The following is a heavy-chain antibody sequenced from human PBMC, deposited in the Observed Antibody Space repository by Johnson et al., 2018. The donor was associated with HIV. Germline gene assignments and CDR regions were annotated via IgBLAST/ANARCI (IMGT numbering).Heavy chain of an antibody. Sequence: QVQVVESGGGVVQPGRSLRLSCAASGFTISTYAMHWVRQAPGKGLEWVAVLSYAGSNKYYADSVKGRFTISRDNSKTTLYLQMNSLRAEDTAVYYCARGLNCTSGVCYTWAFDIWGQGTMVTVSS. J-gene: IGHJ3*02. D-gene: IGHD2-8*01. CDR1: GFTISTYA. V-gene: IGHV3-30*04. CDR3: ARGLNCTSGVCYTWAFDI. CDR2: LSYAGSNK.